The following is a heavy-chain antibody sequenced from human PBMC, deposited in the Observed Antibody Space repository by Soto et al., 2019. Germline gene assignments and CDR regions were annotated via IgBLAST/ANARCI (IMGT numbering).Heavy chain of an antibody. V-gene: IGHV1-69*15. CDR1: GGTFSNYA. CDR2: IIPIFGTR. J-gene: IGHJ5*02. Sequence: QVQLVQSGAEVKKPGSSVKVSCKASGGTFSNYAITWVRQAPGQGLEWLGRIIPIFGTRDYAQKFQGRVTISADESTTTAYMELSSLRSADTDVYYCAKAGGREGYFGNWFDPWGQGTLVTVSS. D-gene: IGHD2-15*01. CDR3: AKAGGREGYFGNWFDP.